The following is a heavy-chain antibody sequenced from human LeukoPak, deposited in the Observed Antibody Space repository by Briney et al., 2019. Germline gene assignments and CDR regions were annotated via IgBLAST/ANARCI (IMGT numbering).Heavy chain of an antibody. D-gene: IGHD1-7*01. V-gene: IGHV3-33*01. Sequence: GRSLRLSCAASGFTFSSYGMHWVRRAPGKGLEWVAVIWYDGSNRYYADSVKGRFTMSRDNSKNTLYLQMNSRRAEDTAVYYCARDGLNYTWNYMVYFDYWGQGTLVTVSS. CDR3: ARDGLNYTWNYMVYFDY. CDR2: IWYDGSNR. CDR1: GFTFSSYG. J-gene: IGHJ4*02.